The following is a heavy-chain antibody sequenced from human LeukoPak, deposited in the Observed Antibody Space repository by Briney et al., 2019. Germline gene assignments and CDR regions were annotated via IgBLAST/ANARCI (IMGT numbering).Heavy chain of an antibody. CDR1: GGSISSGSYY. V-gene: IGHV4-39*07. J-gene: IGHJ4*02. Sequence: SETLSLTCTVSGGSISSGSYYWGWIRQPPGKGLEGIGNIYHSGSTYYNPSLKSRVIISIDTSKNQFSLKLSSVTAADTAVYYCARSVRDYHYFDYWGQGTLVTVSS. D-gene: IGHD3-16*01. CDR2: IYHSGST. CDR3: ARSVRDYHYFDY.